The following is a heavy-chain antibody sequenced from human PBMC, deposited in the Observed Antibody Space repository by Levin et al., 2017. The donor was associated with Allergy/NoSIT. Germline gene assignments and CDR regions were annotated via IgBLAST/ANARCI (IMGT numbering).Heavy chain of an antibody. CDR3: ARGNRWLRSRDFDY. J-gene: IGHJ4*02. CDR2: INHSGST. Sequence: SQTLSLTCAVYGGSFSGYYWSWIRQPPGKGLEWIGEINHSGSTNYNPSLKSRVTISVDTSKNQFSLKLSSVTAADTAVYYCARGNRWLRSRDFDYWGQGTLVTVSS. CDR1: GGSFSGYY. D-gene: IGHD5-12*01. V-gene: IGHV4-34*01.